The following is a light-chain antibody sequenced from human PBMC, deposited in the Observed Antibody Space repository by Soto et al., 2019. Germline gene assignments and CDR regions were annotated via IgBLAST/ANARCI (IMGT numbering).Light chain of an antibody. CDR3: QQYNSAPPT. CDR2: AAS. J-gene: IGKJ4*01. Sequence: DIQLTQSPSSLSVSVGDRVTLTCRASQGISIYLAWFQQKPGQAPKLLIYAASTLHSGVPSRFSGSGSGTDFTLTISSLQPEDVATYYCQQYNSAPPTFGGGTKVEIK. V-gene: IGKV1-27*01. CDR1: QGISIY.